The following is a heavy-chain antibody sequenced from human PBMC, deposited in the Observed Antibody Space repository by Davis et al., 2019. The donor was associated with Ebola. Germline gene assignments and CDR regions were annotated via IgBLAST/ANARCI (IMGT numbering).Heavy chain of an antibody. Sequence: SETLSLTCTVSGGSISSYYWSWIRQPPGKGLEWIGYIYYSGSTYYNPSLKSRVTISVDTSKNQFSLKLSSVTAADTAVYYCARGYYDFWTLVGMDVWGQGTTVTVSS. CDR2: IYYSGST. V-gene: IGHV4-59*01. J-gene: IGHJ6*02. D-gene: IGHD3-3*01. CDR3: ARGYYDFWTLVGMDV. CDR1: GGSISSYY.